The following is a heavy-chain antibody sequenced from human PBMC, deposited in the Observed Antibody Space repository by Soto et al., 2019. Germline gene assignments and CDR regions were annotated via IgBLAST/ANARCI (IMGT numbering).Heavy chain of an antibody. CDR1: GYTFTSYY. Sequence: ASVKVSCKASGYTFTSYYMYWVRQAPGQGLEWMGVINPSGGSTTYAQKFQGRVTMTRDTSTSTVYMELSSLRSEDTAVYYCARDHLAVAGPGYYFDLWGQGTLVTVSS. CDR3: ARDHLAVAGPGYYFDL. V-gene: IGHV1-46*01. CDR2: INPSGGST. J-gene: IGHJ4*01. D-gene: IGHD6-19*01.